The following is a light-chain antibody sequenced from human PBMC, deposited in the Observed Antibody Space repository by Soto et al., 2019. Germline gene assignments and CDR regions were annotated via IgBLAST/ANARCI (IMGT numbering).Light chain of an antibody. V-gene: IGKV1-5*01. CDR3: QQYSSYPWT. CDR2: DST. CDR1: RSSSTW. J-gene: IGKJ1*01. Sequence: DIQMPRSPSSLPTLLGERVSITCGASRSSSTWVAWYQQKPDKAPKLLIVDSTTSESRVSTRFSSRGSGTQFPLTISSLQPDDFATYYHQQYSSYPWTFGQGTKVDIK.